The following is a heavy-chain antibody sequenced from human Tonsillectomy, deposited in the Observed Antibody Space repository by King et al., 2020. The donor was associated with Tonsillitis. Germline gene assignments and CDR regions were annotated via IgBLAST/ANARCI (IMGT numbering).Heavy chain of an antibody. CDR3: AREGLRHYYDSSGYGY. J-gene: IGHJ4*02. D-gene: IGHD3-22*01. V-gene: IGHV3-20*04. CDR1: GFTFGDYG. Sequence: QLVQSGGGVVRPGGSLRLSCAASGFTFGDYGMSWVRQAPGKGLEWVSGINWNGGSTGYADSVKGRFTISRDNAKNSLYLQMNSLRAEDTALYYYAREGLRHYYDSSGYGYWGQGTLVTVSS. CDR2: INWNGGST.